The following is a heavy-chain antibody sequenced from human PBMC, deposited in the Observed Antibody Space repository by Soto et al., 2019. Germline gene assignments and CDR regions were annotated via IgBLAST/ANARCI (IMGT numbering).Heavy chain of an antibody. Sequence: QVQLVQSGAEVKKPGASVKVSCKASGYTFTGYYMHWVRQAPGQGLEWMGWINPNSGGTNYAQKFQGRVTMTRDTSISTAYMERSRLRSDDTAVYYCASPGSSSPNWIVAFDIWGQGTMVTVSS. CDR1: GYTFTGYY. CDR2: INPNSGGT. D-gene: IGHD6-13*01. J-gene: IGHJ3*02. CDR3: ASPGSSSPNWIVAFDI. V-gene: IGHV1-2*02.